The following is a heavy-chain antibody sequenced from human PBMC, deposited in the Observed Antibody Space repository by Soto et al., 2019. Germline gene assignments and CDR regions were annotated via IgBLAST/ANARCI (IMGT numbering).Heavy chain of an antibody. D-gene: IGHD6-13*01. CDR1: GVTFSSNW. V-gene: IGHV3-7*01. Sequence: PGGSLRLSCAASGVTFSSNWMNWVRQAPGKGLEWVATIKPDGSEQDYVESVKGRFTISRDNAKNSVHLQMNSLRTEDTAVYYCATVPGTAAASWGQGTLVTVSS. CDR3: ATVPGTAAAS. J-gene: IGHJ5*02. CDR2: IKPDGSEQ.